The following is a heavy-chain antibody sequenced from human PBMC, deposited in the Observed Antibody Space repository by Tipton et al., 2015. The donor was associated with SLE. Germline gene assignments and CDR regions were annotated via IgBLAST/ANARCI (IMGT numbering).Heavy chain of an antibody. CDR1: GDSISTGYYY. Sequence: TLSLTCNVSGDSISTGYYYWGWIRQPPGKGLEWIGSVYYSGSTYYNPSLKSRVTISVDTAKNQFSLKLSSVTVADTAVYYCARNKLLWFGEGNFWGQGTLVTVS. J-gene: IGHJ4*02. D-gene: IGHD3-10*01. CDR3: ARNKLLWFGEGNF. V-gene: IGHV4-39*01. CDR2: VYYSGST.